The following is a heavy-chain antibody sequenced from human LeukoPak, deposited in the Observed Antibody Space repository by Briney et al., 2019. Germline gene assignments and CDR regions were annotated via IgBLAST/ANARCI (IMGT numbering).Heavy chain of an antibody. D-gene: IGHD3-22*01. V-gene: IGHV1-24*01. J-gene: IGHJ5*02. CDR2: FDPEDGET. Sequence: GASVKVSCKVSGYTLTESSMHWVRQAPGKGLEWMGGFDPEDGETIYAQKFQGRVTMTEDTSTDTAYMELSSLRSEDTAVYYCATDRDYYDSSGYSPFDPWGQGTLVTVSS. CDR1: GYTLTESS. CDR3: ATDRDYYDSSGYSPFDP.